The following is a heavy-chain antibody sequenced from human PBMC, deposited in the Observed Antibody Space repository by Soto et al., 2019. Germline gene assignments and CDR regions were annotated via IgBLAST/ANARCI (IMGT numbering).Heavy chain of an antibody. CDR2: IGTTGGDT. CDR3: AKSRVASGRGYFDL. Sequence: EVQLLESGGSLVLPGGSLRLSCAASGFSFSPYPMSWVRQALVKGLEWVSTIGTTGGDTYYPDFVKGRFTISRDDSKNTVYLQMSSLRDEDSAIYYCAKSRVASGRGYFDLWGRGTLVTVSS. D-gene: IGHD6-25*01. CDR1: GFSFSPYP. J-gene: IGHJ2*01. V-gene: IGHV3-23*01.